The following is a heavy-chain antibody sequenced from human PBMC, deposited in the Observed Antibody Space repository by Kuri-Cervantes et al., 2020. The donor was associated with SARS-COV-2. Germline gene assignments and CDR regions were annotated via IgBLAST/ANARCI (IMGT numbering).Heavy chain of an antibody. CDR2: IYYSGST. J-gene: IGHJ4*02. V-gene: IGHV4-39*01. D-gene: IGHD3-10*01. Sequence: SETLSLTCTVSGGSISSSSYYWGWIRQPPGKGLEWVGSIYYSGSTYYNPSLKSRVTISVDTSKNQFSLKLSSVTAADTAVYYCARAGEGFDYWGQGTLVTVSS. CDR3: ARAGEGFDY. CDR1: GGSISSSSYY.